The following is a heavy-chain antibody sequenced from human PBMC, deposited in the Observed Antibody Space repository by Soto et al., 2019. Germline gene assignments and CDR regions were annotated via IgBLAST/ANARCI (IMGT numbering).Heavy chain of an antibody. V-gene: IGHV4-4*07. CDR1: GDSISNYD. CDR2: IHATEST. D-gene: IGHD6-13*01. CDR3: ARALSSAAAISFDY. J-gene: IGHJ4*02. Sequence: TLSLTCTVSGDSISNYDWSWIRQPSGKGMEWIGRIHATESTNYNPSLKSRVTMSIDTSNNQFSLKLSSLTAADTAVYYCARALSSAAAISFDYWGQATLVTVSS.